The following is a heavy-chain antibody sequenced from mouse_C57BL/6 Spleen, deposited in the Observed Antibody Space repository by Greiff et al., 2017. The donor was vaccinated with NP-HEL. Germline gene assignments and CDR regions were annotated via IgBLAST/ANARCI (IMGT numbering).Heavy chain of an antibody. J-gene: IGHJ2*01. Sequence: VQLQQSGAELVKPGASVKLSCKASGYTFTSYWMHWVKQRPGQGLEWIGMIHPNSGSTNYNEKFKSKATLTVDKSSSTAYMQLSSLTSEDSAVYYCARIYYGYNGYWGQGTTLTVSS. CDR2: IHPNSGST. D-gene: IGHD2-2*01. CDR3: ARIYYGYNGY. CDR1: GYTFTSYW. V-gene: IGHV1-64*01.